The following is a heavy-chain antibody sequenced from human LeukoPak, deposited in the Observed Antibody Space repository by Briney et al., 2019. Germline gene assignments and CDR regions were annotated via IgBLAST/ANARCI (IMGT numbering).Heavy chain of an antibody. D-gene: IGHD6-19*01. CDR2: VSAYNGNT. CDR1: GYTFTSYG. CDR3: ARDEKQWLAEDYFDY. J-gene: IGHJ4*02. V-gene: IGHV1-18*01. Sequence: GASVKVSCKASGYTFTSYGISWVRQAPGQGLEWMGWVSAYNGNTNYAQKLQGRVTMTTDTSTSTAYMELRSLRSDDTAVYYCARDEKQWLAEDYFDYWGQGTLVTVSS.